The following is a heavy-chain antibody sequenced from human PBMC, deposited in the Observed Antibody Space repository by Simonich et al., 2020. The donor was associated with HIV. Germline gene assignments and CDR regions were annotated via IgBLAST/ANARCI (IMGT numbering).Heavy chain of an antibody. CDR3: VRRLAVAGTYWYFDL. CDR1: GYSFPSYW. D-gene: IGHD6-19*01. V-gene: IGHV5-51*03. CDR2: IYPGESDT. Sequence: EVQLVQSGAEVKKPVESLKISCKGSGYSFPSYWIGWVRQMPGKGLEWMGSIYPGESDTRYSPSFQGQVTISADKSSSTAYLQWSSLKASDTAMYYCVRRLAVAGTYWYFDLWGRGTLVTVSS. J-gene: IGHJ2*01.